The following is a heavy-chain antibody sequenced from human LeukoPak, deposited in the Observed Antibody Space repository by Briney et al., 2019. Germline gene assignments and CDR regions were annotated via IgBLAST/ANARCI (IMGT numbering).Heavy chain of an antibody. Sequence: GGSLRLSCAASGFTFSSYEMNWVRQAPGKGLEWVSSISSSSSYIYYADSVKGRFTISRDNAKNSLYLQMNSLRAEDTAVYYCARLGYCSGGSCGVWYYFDYWGQGTLVTVSS. CDR3: ARLGYCSGGSCGVWYYFDY. CDR1: GFTFSSYE. J-gene: IGHJ4*02. CDR2: ISSSSSYI. V-gene: IGHV3-21*01. D-gene: IGHD2-15*01.